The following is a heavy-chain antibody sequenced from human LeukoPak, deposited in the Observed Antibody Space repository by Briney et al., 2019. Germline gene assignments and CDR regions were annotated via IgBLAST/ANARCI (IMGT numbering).Heavy chain of an antibody. CDR3: ARDLEAYYDSSGYALDY. J-gene: IGHJ4*02. V-gene: IGHV3-33*01. D-gene: IGHD3-22*01. CDR1: GFTFSSYG. Sequence: PGRSLRLSCAASGFTFSSYGMHWVRQAPGKGLEWVAVIWYDGSNKYYADSVKGRFTTSRDNSKNTLYLQMNSLRAEDTAVYYCARDLEAYYDSSGYALDYWGQGTLVTVSS. CDR2: IWYDGSNK.